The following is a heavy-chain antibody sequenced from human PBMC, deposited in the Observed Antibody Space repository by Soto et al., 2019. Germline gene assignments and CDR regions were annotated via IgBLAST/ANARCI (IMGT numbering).Heavy chain of an antibody. D-gene: IGHD6-13*01. Sequence: EVQLVESGGGLVQPGGSLRLSCAASAFTFNNYWMHWVRQAPGKGLVWVSRISPDGSSTTYADSVKGRITISRDNAKKTMYMEMNSLRAEDTAVYYCAGGFNPHSSKTEGGWQGGWFDPWGQGTLVTVSS. CDR2: ISPDGSST. CDR1: AFTFNNYW. V-gene: IGHV3-74*01. CDR3: AGGFNPHSSKTEGGWQGGWFDP. J-gene: IGHJ5*02.